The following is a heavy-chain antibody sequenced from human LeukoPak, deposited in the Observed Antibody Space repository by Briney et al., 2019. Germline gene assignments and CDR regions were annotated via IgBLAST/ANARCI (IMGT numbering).Heavy chain of an antibody. D-gene: IGHD3-10*01. CDR2: INSDGSST. CDR1: GFTFSSYW. Sequence: PGGSLRLSCAASGFTFSSYWMHWVRQAPGKGLVWVSRINSDGSSTSYADSVKGRSTISRDNAKNTLYLQMNSLRAEDTAVYYCARDSMVRGVIRQYYYGMDVWGKGTTVTVSS. V-gene: IGHV3-74*01. J-gene: IGHJ6*04. CDR3: ARDSMVRGVIRQYYYGMDV.